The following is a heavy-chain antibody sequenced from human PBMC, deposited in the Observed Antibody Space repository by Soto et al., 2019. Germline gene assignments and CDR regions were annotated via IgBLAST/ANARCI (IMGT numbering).Heavy chain of an antibody. Sequence: DVQLLESGGGLVQPEGSLRLSCAASGFTFSSYAMGWVRQGPGKGLVWVAVVSIGGSTHYADSVRGRFTISRDNSKNTLSLQMNSRTAEDTAVYFCAKRRGAGGHFDYWGQGALVTVSS. CDR1: GFTFSSYA. J-gene: IGHJ4*02. V-gene: IGHV3-23*01. CDR3: AKRRGAGGHFDY. CDR2: VSIGGST. D-gene: IGHD2-15*01.